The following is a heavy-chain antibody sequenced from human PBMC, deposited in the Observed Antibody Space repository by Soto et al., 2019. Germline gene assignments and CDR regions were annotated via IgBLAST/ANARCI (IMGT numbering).Heavy chain of an antibody. V-gene: IGHV3-53*01. CDR1: GFTVSSNY. CDR3: ARGGSRRLQLWFVFDY. Sequence: PGGSLRLSCAASGFTVSSNYMSWVRQAPGKGLEWVSVIYSGGSTYYADSVKDRFTISRDNSKNTLYLQMSGLRAEDTAVYYCARGGSRRLQLWFVFDYWGQGTLVTVSS. CDR2: IYSGGST. D-gene: IGHD5-18*01. J-gene: IGHJ4*02.